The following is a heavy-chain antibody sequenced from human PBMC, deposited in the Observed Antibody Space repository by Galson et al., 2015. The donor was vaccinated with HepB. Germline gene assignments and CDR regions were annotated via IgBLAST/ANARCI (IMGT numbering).Heavy chain of an antibody. Sequence: SVKVSCKASGDTFSSYAIRWVRQAPGQGLEWMGGIISVLGTANYAQKFQGRVTITADEATSTAYMELSSLRSEDTAIYYCAREPYGDPYNWFDHWGQGTLVLVSS. CDR3: AREPYGDPYNWFDH. D-gene: IGHD4-17*01. CDR1: GDTFSSYA. J-gene: IGHJ5*02. V-gene: IGHV1-69*13. CDR2: IISVLGTA.